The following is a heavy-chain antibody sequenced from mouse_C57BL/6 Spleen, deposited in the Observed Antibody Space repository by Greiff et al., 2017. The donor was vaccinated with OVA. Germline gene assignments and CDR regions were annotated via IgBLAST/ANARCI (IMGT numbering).Heavy chain of an antibody. J-gene: IGHJ3*01. D-gene: IGHD1-1*01. CDR2: IFPGRGST. Sequence: QVQLQQSGPELVKPGASVKISCKASGYTFTDYYINWVKQRPGPGLEWIGWIFPGRGSTYYNEKFTGKATLTVDKSSSTAYMSSSHLTSVDYAVYIGVSWGEYDGAGFAYWGQGTLVTVSA. CDR1: GYTFTDYY. V-gene: IGHV1-75*01. CDR3: VSWGEYDGAGFAY.